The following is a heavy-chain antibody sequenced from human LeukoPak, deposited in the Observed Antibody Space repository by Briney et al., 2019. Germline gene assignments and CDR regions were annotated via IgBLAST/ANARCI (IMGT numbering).Heavy chain of an antibody. CDR1: GGSISSYY. D-gene: IGHD2-21*02. CDR3: ARDDSGDGFDY. J-gene: IGHJ4*02. Sequence: SETLSLTCTVSGGSISSYYWSWIRQPPGKGLEWIGYIYYSGSTNYNPSLKSRVTISVDTPKNQFSLKLSSVTAADTAVYYCARDDSGDGFDYWGQGTLVTVSS. V-gene: IGHV4-59*01. CDR2: IYYSGST.